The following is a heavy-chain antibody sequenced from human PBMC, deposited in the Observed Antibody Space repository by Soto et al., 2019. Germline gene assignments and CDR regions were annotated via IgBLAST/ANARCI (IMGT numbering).Heavy chain of an antibody. V-gene: IGHV3-23*01. CDR2: ISGSGFKK. J-gene: IGHJ4*02. D-gene: IGHD2-15*01. CDR3: AILGSREGSAPY. CDR1: GFIFEKFG. Sequence: GGSLRLSCAASGFIFEKFGMSWVRQAPGKGLEWISSISGSGFKKYYADSVKGRFTISRDNSKNTVYLQMNSLSAEDTAVYHCAILGSREGSAPYWGQAPVVTASS.